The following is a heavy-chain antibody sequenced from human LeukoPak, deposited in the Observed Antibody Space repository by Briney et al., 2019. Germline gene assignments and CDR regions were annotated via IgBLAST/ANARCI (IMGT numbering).Heavy chain of an antibody. CDR1: GFTFSSYA. Sequence: PGGSLRLSCAASGFTFSSYAMHWVRQAPGKGLEWVAVISYDGSNKYYADSVKGRFTTSRDNSKNTLYLQMNSLRAEDTAVYYCAKDQSSGWYYFDYWGQGTLVTVSS. CDR2: ISYDGSNK. V-gene: IGHV3-30*04. CDR3: AKDQSSGWYYFDY. J-gene: IGHJ4*02. D-gene: IGHD6-19*01.